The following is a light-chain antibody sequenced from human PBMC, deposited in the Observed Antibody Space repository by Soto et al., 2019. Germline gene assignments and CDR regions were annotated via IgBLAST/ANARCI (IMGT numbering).Light chain of an antibody. CDR2: EVV. J-gene: IGLJ1*01. Sequence: QSALTQPPSASGSPGQSVTISCTGTRNAIGSYEFVSWYQHHPGKAPKLIIYEVVQRPSGVPDRFSGSKPGNTASLTVSGLQAADEADYYCKSYAGSNTYVFGTGTKVNV. V-gene: IGLV2-8*01. CDR1: RNAIGSYEF. CDR3: KSYAGSNTYV.